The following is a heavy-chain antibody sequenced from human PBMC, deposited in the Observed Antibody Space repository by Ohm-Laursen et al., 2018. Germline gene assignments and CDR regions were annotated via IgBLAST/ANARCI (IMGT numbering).Heavy chain of an antibody. CDR2: IFPSGNT. Sequence: SDTLSLTCTVSGVSVSNTPYCWGWIRQPPGKGLEWIGCIFPSGNTNYNPSLKSRVTISIDTSKNQFSLKVSSVTAADTAVYHCAGPYRSKLDYWGHGTLVTVSS. J-gene: IGHJ4*01. V-gene: IGHV4-61*01. D-gene: IGHD4-11*01. CDR3: AGPYRSKLDY. CDR1: GVSVSNTPYC.